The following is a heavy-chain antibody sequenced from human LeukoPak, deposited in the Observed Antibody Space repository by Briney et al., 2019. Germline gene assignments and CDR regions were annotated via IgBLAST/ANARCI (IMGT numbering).Heavy chain of an antibody. V-gene: IGHV1-69*04. J-gene: IGHJ6*02. D-gene: IGHD3-10*01. CDR1: GGTFSSYA. Sequence: ASVKVSCKASGGTFSSYAISWVRQAPGQGLEWMGRIIPILGIANYAQKFQGRVTIAADKSTSTAYMELSSLRSEDTAVYYCARGSKWFGELSSPYYYYGMDVWGQGTTVTVSS. CDR2: IIPILGIA. CDR3: ARGSKWFGELSSPYYYYGMDV.